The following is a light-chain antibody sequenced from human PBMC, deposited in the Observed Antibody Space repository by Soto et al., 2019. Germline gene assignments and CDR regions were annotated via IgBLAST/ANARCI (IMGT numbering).Light chain of an antibody. CDR3: QQSYSTIT. V-gene: IGKV3-11*01. CDR2: DAS. Sequence: EIVLTQTPATLSLSPGERATLSCRASQSVSRYLVWYQQKPGQAPRLLIYDASTRATGIPARLSGSGSGTDFTLTISSLQPEDFATYYCQQSYSTITFGQGTRLEIK. J-gene: IGKJ5*01. CDR1: QSVSRY.